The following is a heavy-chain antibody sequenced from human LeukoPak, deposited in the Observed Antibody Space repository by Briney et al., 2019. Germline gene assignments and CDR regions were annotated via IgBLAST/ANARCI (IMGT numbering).Heavy chain of an antibody. CDR3: AREVRSLEWLFFDY. D-gene: IGHD3-3*01. Sequence: SETLSLTCAVYGGSFSGYYWSWIRQPPGKGLEWIGEINHSGSTNYNPSLKSRVTISVDTSKNQFSLKLSSVAAADTAVYYCAREVRSLEWLFFDYWGQGTLVTASS. CDR2: INHSGST. J-gene: IGHJ4*02. V-gene: IGHV4-34*01. CDR1: GGSFSGYY.